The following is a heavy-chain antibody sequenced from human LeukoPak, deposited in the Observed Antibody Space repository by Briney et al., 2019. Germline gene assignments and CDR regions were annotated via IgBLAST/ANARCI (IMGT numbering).Heavy chain of an antibody. Sequence: GGSLRLSCAASGFTFSSYWMSWVRQAPGKGLGWVANIKQDGSEKYYVDSVKGRFTISRDNAKNSLYLQMNSLRAEDTAVYYCARDQAVVVPAAIAPGDYYYYYYMDVWGKGTTVTISS. D-gene: IGHD2-2*01. CDR1: GFTFSSYW. V-gene: IGHV3-7*01. CDR3: ARDQAVVVPAAIAPGDYYYYYYMDV. J-gene: IGHJ6*03. CDR2: IKQDGSEK.